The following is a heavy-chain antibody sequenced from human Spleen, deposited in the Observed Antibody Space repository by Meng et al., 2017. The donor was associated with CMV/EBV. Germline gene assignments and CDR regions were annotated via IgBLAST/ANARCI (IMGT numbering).Heavy chain of an antibody. CDR1: GYTFITYY. J-gene: IGHJ4*02. D-gene: IGHD3-9*01. Sequence: ASVKVSCKASGYTFITYYIHWVRQAPGQGLEWMGRINPDGGTTTYSQKFQGGVTLTRDTSTSTVYMELSNLRSEDTAVYYCARGYYNILTGYYFGPVDYWGQGALVTVSS. CDR3: ARGYYNILTGYYFGPVDY. CDR2: INPDGGTT. V-gene: IGHV1-46*01.